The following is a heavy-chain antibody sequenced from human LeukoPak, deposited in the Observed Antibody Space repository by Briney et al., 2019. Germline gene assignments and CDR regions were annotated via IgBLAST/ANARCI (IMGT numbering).Heavy chain of an antibody. CDR2: IYSSGST. CDR1: GGSISSSSYY. V-gene: IGHV4-61*02. CDR3: ARVIPATHYYMDV. J-gene: IGHJ6*03. D-gene: IGHD2-2*01. Sequence: SETLSLTCTVSGGSISSSSYYWSWLRQPAGKGLEWIGRIYSSGSTNYNPSLKSRVTMSVDTSNNQFSLKLSTVTAADTAVYYCARVIPATHYYMDVWGKGTTVTVSS.